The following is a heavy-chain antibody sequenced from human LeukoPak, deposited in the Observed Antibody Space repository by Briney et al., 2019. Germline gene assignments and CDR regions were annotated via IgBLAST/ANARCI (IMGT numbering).Heavy chain of an antibody. J-gene: IGHJ4*02. CDR2: ISAYNGNT. CDR1: GYTFTSYG. V-gene: IGHV1-18*04. D-gene: IGHD3-9*01. CDR3: ARWNYDILTGYPIGGPDY. Sequence: ASVKVSCKASGYTFTSYGISWVRQAPGQGLEWMGWISAYNGNTNYAQKLQGRVTMTTDTSTSTAYMVLRSLRSDDTAVYYCARWNYDILTGYPIGGPDYWGQGTLVTVSS.